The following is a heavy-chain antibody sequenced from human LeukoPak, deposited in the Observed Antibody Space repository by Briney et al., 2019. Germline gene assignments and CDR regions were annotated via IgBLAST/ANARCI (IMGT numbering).Heavy chain of an antibody. CDR3: ARVGGDWGLVY. Sequence: SETLSLTCTVSGGSICSYYWSWIRQPPGKGLEWIGSIYYSGSTYYNPSLKSRVTISVDTSKNQFSLKLSSVTAADTAVYYCARVGGDWGLVYWGQGTLVTVSS. CDR2: IYYSGST. J-gene: IGHJ4*02. V-gene: IGHV4-59*12. D-gene: IGHD2-21*02. CDR1: GGSICSYY.